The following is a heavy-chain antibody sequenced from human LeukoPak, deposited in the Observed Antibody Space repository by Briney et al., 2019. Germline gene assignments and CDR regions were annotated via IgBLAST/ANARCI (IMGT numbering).Heavy chain of an antibody. CDR2: INHSGST. CDR1: GGSFSGYY. J-gene: IGHJ4*02. D-gene: IGHD2-2*01. Sequence: SSETLSLTSAVYGGSFSGYYWSWIRQPPGKGLEWIGEINHSGSTNYNPSLKSRVTISVDTSKNQFSLKLSSVTAADTAVYYCAGGVIVVVPAALGYWGQGTLVTVSS. CDR3: AGGVIVVVPAALGY. V-gene: IGHV4-34*01.